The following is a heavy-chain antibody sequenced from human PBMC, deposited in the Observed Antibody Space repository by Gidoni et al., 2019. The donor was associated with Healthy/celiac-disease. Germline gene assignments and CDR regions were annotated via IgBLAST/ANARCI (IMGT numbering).Heavy chain of an antibody. J-gene: IGHJ4*02. D-gene: IGHD3-16*02. V-gene: IGHV4-39*07. CDR1: GGSLSSSSYY. CDR3: ARAFRGVIVPDFDY. Sequence: QLQLQESGPGLVKPSETLSLTCPVSGGSLSSSSYYWGWIRQPPGKGLEWIGSIYYSGSTYYNPSLKSRVTISVDTSKNQFSLKLSSVTAADTAVYYWARAFRGVIVPDFDYWGQGTLVTVSS. CDR2: IYYSGST.